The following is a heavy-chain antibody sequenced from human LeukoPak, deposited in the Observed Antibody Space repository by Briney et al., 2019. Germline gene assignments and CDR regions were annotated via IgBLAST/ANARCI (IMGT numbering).Heavy chain of an antibody. CDR3: ASGPDDSSGSDDYYFDY. V-gene: IGHV4-59*08. CDR1: GGSLSSYY. Sequence: SETLSLTCTVSGGSLSSYYWSWIRQPPGKGLEWIGYIYYSGSTNYNPSLKSRVTISVDTSKNQFSLKLSSVTAADTAVYYCASGPDDSSGSDDYYFDYWGQGTLVTVSS. D-gene: IGHD3-22*01. CDR2: IYYSGST. J-gene: IGHJ4*02.